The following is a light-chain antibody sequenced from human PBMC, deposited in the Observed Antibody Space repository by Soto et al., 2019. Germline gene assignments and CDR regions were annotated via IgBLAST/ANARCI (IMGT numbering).Light chain of an antibody. CDR1: QSVSSF. Sequence: EIVMTQSPATLSLSPGDRATLSCRASQSVSSFLAWYQQKPGQAPRLVIYEAYNRATGIPARFSGSGSGTDFTLTISSLEPEDFAVYYCQQRSNWPPTFGQGTKVEIK. V-gene: IGKV3-11*01. J-gene: IGKJ1*01. CDR3: QQRSNWPPT. CDR2: EAY.